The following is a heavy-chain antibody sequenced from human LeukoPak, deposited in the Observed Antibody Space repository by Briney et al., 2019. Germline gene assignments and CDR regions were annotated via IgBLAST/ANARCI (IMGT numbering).Heavy chain of an antibody. Sequence: GASVKVACKASGYTFTSCDINWVRQATGQGREWMGWMNPISGNTGYAQKIQGRVTMTRHTSISTAYMELSSLRSEDTAVYYCARGTHRDIVLMVYPIDYYYYMDVWGKGTTVTVSS. J-gene: IGHJ6*03. D-gene: IGHD2-8*01. CDR3: ARGTHRDIVLMVYPIDYYYYMDV. CDR1: GYTFTSCD. CDR2: MNPISGNT. V-gene: IGHV1-8*01.